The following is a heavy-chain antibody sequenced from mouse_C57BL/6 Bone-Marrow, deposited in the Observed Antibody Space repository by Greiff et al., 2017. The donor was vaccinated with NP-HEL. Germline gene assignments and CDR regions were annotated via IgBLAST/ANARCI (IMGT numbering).Heavy chain of an antibody. Sequence: EVHLVESGGGLVKPGGSLKLSCAASGFTFSDYGMHWVRQSPEKGLEWVAYISSGSSTIYSADTVSGRFTISRDNAKHTLFLPMTSLRSAYTAMYYFARKGLVASVVATPYWYFDVWGTGTTVTVSS. D-gene: IGHD1-1*01. CDR2: ISSGSSTI. CDR3: ARKGLVASVVATPYWYFDV. CDR1: GFTFSDYG. V-gene: IGHV5-17*01. J-gene: IGHJ1*03.